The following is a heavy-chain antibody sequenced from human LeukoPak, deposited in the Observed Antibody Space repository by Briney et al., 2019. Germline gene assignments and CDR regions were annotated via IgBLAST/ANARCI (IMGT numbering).Heavy chain of an antibody. J-gene: IGHJ4*02. V-gene: IGHV4-59*01. CDR2: IFHSGST. Sequence: PSETLSLTCAVYGGSFNDYYWTWIRQPPGKRLEWIGYIFHSGSTNYNPSLKSRVTISVDTSKNQFSLRLTSVTAADTAVYYCVRTNPWDLTYYFDYWGQGTLVTVSS. D-gene: IGHD1-14*01. CDR3: VRTNPWDLTYYFDY. CDR1: GGSFNDYY.